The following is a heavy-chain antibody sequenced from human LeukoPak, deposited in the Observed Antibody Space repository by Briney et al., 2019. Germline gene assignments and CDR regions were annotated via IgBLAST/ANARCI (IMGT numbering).Heavy chain of an antibody. D-gene: IGHD6-19*01. CDR3: ARGAASSGYYFDQ. V-gene: IGHV3-23*01. J-gene: IGHJ4*02. Sequence: GGSLRLSCAASGFTFSSYAMTWVRQGPGKGLEWVSTISSSGGNTYNADSVKGRFTISRDNSKNTLYLQMNSLRAEDTAVYYCARGAASSGYYFDQWGQGTLVTVSS. CDR2: ISSSGGNT. CDR1: GFTFSSYA.